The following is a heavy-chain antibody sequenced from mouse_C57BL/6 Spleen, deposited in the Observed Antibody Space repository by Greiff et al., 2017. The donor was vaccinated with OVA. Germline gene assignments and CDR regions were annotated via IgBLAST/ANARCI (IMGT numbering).Heavy chain of an antibody. D-gene: IGHD1-1*01. Sequence: QVQLQQPGAELVKPGASVKLSCKASGYTFTSYWMHWVKQRPGQGLEWIGMIHPNSGSTNYNEKFKSKATLTVDKSSSTAYMQLSSLTSEDSAVYYCAREGITTVVGGSHAMDYWGQGTSVTVSS. V-gene: IGHV1-64*01. J-gene: IGHJ4*01. CDR2: IHPNSGST. CDR3: AREGITTVVGGSHAMDY. CDR1: GYTFTSYW.